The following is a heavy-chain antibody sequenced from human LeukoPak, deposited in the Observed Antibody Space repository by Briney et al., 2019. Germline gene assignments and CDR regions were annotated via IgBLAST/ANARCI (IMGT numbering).Heavy chain of an antibody. CDR3: ARALPAGYYFDY. J-gene: IGHJ4*02. V-gene: IGHV4-39*07. CDR2: IYYSGST. Sequence: SETLSLTCTVSGGSISSSSYYWGWIRQPPGKGLEWIGSIYYSGSTNYNPSLKSRVTISVDTSKNQFSLKLSSVTAADTAVYYCARALPAGYYFDYWGQGTLVTVSS. CDR1: GGSISSSSYY.